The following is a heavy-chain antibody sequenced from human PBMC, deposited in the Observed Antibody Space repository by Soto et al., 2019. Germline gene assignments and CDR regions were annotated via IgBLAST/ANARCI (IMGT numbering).Heavy chain of an antibody. J-gene: IGHJ4*02. V-gene: IGHV4-4*02. Sequence: PSETLSLTCAVSIGSITSANWWTWVRQPPGKELEWLGEIYHTGSTNYNPSLKSRVTISVDTSKNQFSLKLSSVTAADTAVYYCARRYGGNFDYWGQGTLVTVSS. D-gene: IGHD3-16*01. CDR1: IGSITSANW. CDR3: ARRYGGNFDY. CDR2: IYHTGST.